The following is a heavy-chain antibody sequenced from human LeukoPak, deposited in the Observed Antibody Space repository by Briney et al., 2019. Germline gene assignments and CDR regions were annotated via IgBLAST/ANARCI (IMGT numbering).Heavy chain of an antibody. CDR3: ARGADYETGYWPYYYYYGMDV. D-gene: IGHD3-9*01. Sequence: PSETLSLTCTVSGGSISSYYWSWIRQPPGRGLEWIGYIYYSGSTNYNPSLKSRVTISVDTSKNQFSLKLSSVTAADTAVYYCARGADYETGYWPYYYYYGMDVWGQGTTVTVSS. CDR2: IYYSGST. J-gene: IGHJ6*02. V-gene: IGHV4-59*01. CDR1: GGSISSYY.